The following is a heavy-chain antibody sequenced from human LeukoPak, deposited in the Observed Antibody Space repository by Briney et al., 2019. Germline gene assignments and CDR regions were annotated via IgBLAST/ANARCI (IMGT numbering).Heavy chain of an antibody. J-gene: IGHJ4*02. CDR3: ARDSAVAGKGDY. D-gene: IGHD6-19*01. CDR2: IIPILGIA. CDR1: GGTFSSYA. V-gene: IGHV1-69*04. Sequence: ASVKVSCKASGGTFSSYAISWVRQAPGQGLEWMGRIIPILGIANYAQKFQGRVTITADKSTSTAYMELSSLRSEDTAVYYCARDSAVAGKGDYWGQGTLVTVSS.